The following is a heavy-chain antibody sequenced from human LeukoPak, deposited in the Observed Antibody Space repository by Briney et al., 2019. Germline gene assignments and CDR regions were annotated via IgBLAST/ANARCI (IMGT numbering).Heavy chain of an antibody. Sequence: SETLSLTCTVSGGSISSSSYYWGWIRQPPGKGLEWIGNMYYSGSTYYNPSLKSRVTISVDTSNNQFSLKLSSVTAADTAVYYCAKVEGYYDSSGYSPLDYWGQGTLVTVSS. J-gene: IGHJ4*02. CDR2: MYYSGST. V-gene: IGHV4-39*01. CDR3: AKVEGYYDSSGYSPLDY. D-gene: IGHD3-22*01. CDR1: GGSISSSSYY.